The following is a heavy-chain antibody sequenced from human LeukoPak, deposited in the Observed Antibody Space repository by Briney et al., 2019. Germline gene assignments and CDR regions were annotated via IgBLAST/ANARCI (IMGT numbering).Heavy chain of an antibody. Sequence: GALLRLSCEASGFTFSSYWMDWVRQTPGKGLEWVGNIKHDGSEQYYVDSVKGRFTISRDKGRNFLYLQMNSLRVEDTAVYYCARDKYGAYSDFWGQGTLVTVSS. J-gene: IGHJ4*02. CDR1: GFTFSSYW. D-gene: IGHD4-17*01. CDR2: IKHDGSEQ. CDR3: ARDKYGAYSDF. V-gene: IGHV3-7*01.